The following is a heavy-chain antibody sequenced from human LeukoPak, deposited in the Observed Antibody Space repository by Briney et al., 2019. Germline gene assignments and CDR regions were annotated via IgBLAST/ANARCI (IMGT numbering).Heavy chain of an antibody. J-gene: IGHJ4*02. Sequence: PGGSLRLSCAASGFTFSSYAMSWVRQAPGKGLEWVSAISGSGGSTYYADSVKGRFTISRDNSKNTLYLQMNSLRAEDTAVYYCAKDRKPVVRPDDSSGYWDYWGQGTLVTVSS. D-gene: IGHD3-22*01. CDR2: ISGSGGST. CDR1: GFTFSSYA. CDR3: AKDRKPVVRPDDSSGYWDY. V-gene: IGHV3-23*01.